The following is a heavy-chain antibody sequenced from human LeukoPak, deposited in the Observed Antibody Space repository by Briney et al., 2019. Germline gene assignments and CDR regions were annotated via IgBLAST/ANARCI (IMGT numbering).Heavy chain of an antibody. V-gene: IGHV5-51*01. CDR1: GYTFTNYW. D-gene: IGHD6-6*01. CDR3: ARREYSSSSFHFDS. CDR2: IHPDDSDT. Sequence: GESRKISCKTSGYTFTNYWIGWVRQMPGKGLEWMGIIHPDDSDTRYSPSFQRQVTISADKSVNTAYLQWSSLKASDTAIYFCARREYSSSSFHFDSWGQGTRVIVSS. J-gene: IGHJ4*02.